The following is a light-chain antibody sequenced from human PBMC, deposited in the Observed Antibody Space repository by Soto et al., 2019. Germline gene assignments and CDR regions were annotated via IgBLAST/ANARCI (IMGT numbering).Light chain of an antibody. CDR1: QGISNY. Sequence: DIQMTQSPSSLSASVGDRVTITCLASQGISNYLAWYQQKPGKVPKLLIYAASTLQSGVPSRFSGSGFGTDFTLTISSLQPEDVATYYCQKYNSAPRTFGQGTKVDI. CDR3: QKYNSAPRT. J-gene: IGKJ1*01. CDR2: AAS. V-gene: IGKV1-27*01.